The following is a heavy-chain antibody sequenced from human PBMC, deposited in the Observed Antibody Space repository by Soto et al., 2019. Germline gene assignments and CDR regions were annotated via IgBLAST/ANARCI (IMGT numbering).Heavy chain of an antibody. Sequence: HPGGSLRLSCAASGFTFSNYAMSWVRQAPGKGLEWVGRTKHKAASYTTDYAASVNGRFTISRDDSKNSLYLQMNSLKTEDTAMYYCVTLQFSRWFYWGLGTLVTVSS. CDR3: VTLQFSRWFY. CDR1: GFTFSNYA. J-gene: IGHJ4*02. V-gene: IGHV3-72*01. D-gene: IGHD4-4*01. CDR2: TKHKAASYTT.